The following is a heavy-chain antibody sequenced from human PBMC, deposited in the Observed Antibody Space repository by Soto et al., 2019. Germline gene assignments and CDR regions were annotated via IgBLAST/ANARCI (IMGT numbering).Heavy chain of an antibody. CDR3: ARLYYYDSSGPDYYYYGMDV. D-gene: IGHD3-22*01. V-gene: IGHV5-51*01. J-gene: IGHJ6*02. Sequence: GESLKISCKGSGYSFTSYWIGWVRQLPGKGLEWMGIIYPGDSDTRYSPSFQGQVTISADKSISTAYLQWSGLKASDTAMYYCARLYYYDSSGPDYYYYGMDVWGQGTTVTVSS. CDR2: IYPGDSDT. CDR1: GYSFTSYW.